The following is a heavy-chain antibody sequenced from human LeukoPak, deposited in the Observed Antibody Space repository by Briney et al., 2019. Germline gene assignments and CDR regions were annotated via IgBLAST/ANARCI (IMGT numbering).Heavy chain of an antibody. J-gene: IGHJ4*02. Sequence: QPGGSLRLSCAASGFTFSSYAMHWVRQAPGKGLEWVSVIYSGGSTYYADSVKGRFTISRDNSKNTLYLQMNSLRAEDTAVYYCAREEYDILTGYSRDYWGQGTLVTVSS. V-gene: IGHV3-66*01. CDR3: AREEYDILTGYSRDY. CDR1: GFTFSSYA. CDR2: IYSGGST. D-gene: IGHD3-9*01.